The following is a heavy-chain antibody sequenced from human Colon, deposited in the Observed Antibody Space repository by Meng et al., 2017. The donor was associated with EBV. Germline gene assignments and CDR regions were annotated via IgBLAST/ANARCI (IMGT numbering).Heavy chain of an antibody. CDR3: ARRGPSGNFSP. CDR1: GGSFRDYY. V-gene: IGHV4-34*01. Sequence: QVALQQWGGGLLKASGTLSRSCAVYGGSFRDYYWTWIRHPPGKGLEWIGEIDHRGNTKYNPSLKSRVTISLDTSKKQFSLKVSSVTAADSAVYYCARRGPSGNFSPWSQGALVTVSS. D-gene: IGHD3-10*01. J-gene: IGHJ5*02. CDR2: IDHRGNT.